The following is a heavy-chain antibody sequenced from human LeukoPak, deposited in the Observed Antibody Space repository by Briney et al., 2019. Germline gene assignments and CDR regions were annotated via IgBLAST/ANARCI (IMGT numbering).Heavy chain of an antibody. J-gene: IGHJ4*02. D-gene: IGHD2-2*01. Sequence: PGGSLRLSCAASGFTFSSNTMSWVRQAPGRGLEWVSVISGSGSSTYYADSVKGRFTISRDNSKNTLYLQMNSLRAEDTAVYYCARDLANIVVVPAANDYWGQGTLVTVSS. CDR3: ARDLANIVVVPAANDY. V-gene: IGHV3-23*01. CDR2: ISGSGSST. CDR1: GFTFSSNT.